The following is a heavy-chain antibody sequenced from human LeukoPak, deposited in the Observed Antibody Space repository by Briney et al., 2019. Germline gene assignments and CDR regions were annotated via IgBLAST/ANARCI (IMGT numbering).Heavy chain of an antibody. D-gene: IGHD3-16*02. CDR2: IDPCDSYT. Sequence: GASLKISCKGSGYCFTSYWISWVRPMPGKGLGWMGRIDPCDSYTNYSPSFQGLVTISADKSISTAYLQWSSLKASDTAMYYCARGGRYDYVWGSYRYTYWGQGTLVTVSS. CDR3: ARGGRYDYVWGSYRYTY. V-gene: IGHV5-10-1*01. J-gene: IGHJ4*02. CDR1: GYCFTSYW.